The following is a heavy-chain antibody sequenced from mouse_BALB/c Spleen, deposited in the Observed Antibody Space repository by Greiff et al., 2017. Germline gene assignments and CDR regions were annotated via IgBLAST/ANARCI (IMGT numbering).Heavy chain of an antibody. CDR1: GFTFSSYA. D-gene: IGHD2-4*01. CDR3: ARFYYDYDYFDY. CDR2: ISSGGST. Sequence: EVMLVESGGGLVKPGGSLKLSCAASGFTFSSYAMSWVRQTPEKRLEWVASISSGGSTYYPDSVKGRFTISRDNARNILYLQMSSLRSEDTAMYYCARFYYDYDYFDYWGQGTTLTVSS. J-gene: IGHJ2*01. V-gene: IGHV5-6-5*01.